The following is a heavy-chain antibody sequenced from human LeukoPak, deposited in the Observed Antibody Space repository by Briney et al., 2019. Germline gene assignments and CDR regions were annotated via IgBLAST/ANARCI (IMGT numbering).Heavy chain of an antibody. CDR3: ARPLGYCSSISCSILGY. CDR2: ISYDGSNK. CDR1: GFTFSSYG. J-gene: IGHJ4*02. V-gene: IGHV3-30-3*01. D-gene: IGHD2-2*01. Sequence: GGSLRLSCGASGFTFSSYGMHWVRQAPGKGLEWVAVISYDGSNKYYADSVEGRFTISRDNSKNTLYVQMSSLRAEDTAVHYCARPLGYCSSISCSILGYWGPGTLVTVSS.